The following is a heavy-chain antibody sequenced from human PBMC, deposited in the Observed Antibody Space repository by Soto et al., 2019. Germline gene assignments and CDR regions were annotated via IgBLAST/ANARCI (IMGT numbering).Heavy chain of an antibody. Sequence: ASVKVSCKASGYTFTRYSMHWVRQAPGQRLEWMGWINAGNGNTKYSQKFQGRVTITRDTSASTAYMELSSLRSEDTAVYYCAREDRSHYYGSGSYHVDYWGQGTRVTVSS. J-gene: IGHJ4*02. CDR1: GYTFTRYS. V-gene: IGHV1-3*01. CDR2: INAGNGNT. CDR3: AREDRSHYYGSGSYHVDY. D-gene: IGHD3-10*01.